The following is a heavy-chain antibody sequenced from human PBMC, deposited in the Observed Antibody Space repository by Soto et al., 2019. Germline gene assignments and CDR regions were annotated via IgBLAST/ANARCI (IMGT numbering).Heavy chain of an antibody. CDR3: AIYSSSYWYFDL. J-gene: IGHJ2*01. D-gene: IGHD6-6*01. CDR2: MNPNSGNT. V-gene: IGHV1-8*01. CDR1: GYTFTSYD. Sequence: GASVKVFCKASGYTFTSYDINWVRQATGQGLEWMGWMNPNSGNTGYAQKFQGRVTMTRNTSISTAYMELSSLRSEDTAVYYCAIYSSSYWYFDLWGRGTLVTVSS.